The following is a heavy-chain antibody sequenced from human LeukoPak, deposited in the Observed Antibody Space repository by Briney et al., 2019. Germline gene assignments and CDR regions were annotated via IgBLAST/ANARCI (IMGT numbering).Heavy chain of an antibody. CDR2: ISGSGGST. J-gene: IGHJ4*02. Sequence: GGSLRLSCAASGFTISSYAMSWVRQAPGKGLEWVSTISGSGGSTYYADSVKGRFTISRDNSKNTLYLQMNSLRAEDTAVYYCAKDPQQGYYGSGSYFQDFWGQGTLVTVSS. V-gene: IGHV3-23*01. CDR3: AKDPQQGYYGSGSYFQDF. D-gene: IGHD3-10*01. CDR1: GFTISSYA.